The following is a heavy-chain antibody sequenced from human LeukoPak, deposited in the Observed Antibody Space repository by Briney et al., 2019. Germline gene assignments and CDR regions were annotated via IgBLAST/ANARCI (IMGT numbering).Heavy chain of an antibody. CDR1: GFTFSNYA. J-gene: IGHJ4*02. V-gene: IGHV3-23*01. Sequence: GGSLRLSCAASGFTFSNYAMSWVRQAPGKGLEWVSVVSGSGGATYYADSVKGRFTISRDNSKNTLYLQMNTLRAENSAVYYCAKDRYSGIYYPGLFDYWGQGTLVTVSS. CDR2: VSGSGGAT. CDR3: AKDRYSGIYYPGLFDY. D-gene: IGHD1-26*01.